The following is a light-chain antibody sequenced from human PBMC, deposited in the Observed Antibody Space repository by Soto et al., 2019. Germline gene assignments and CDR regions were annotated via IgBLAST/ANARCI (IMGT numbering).Light chain of an antibody. CDR2: DTS. CDR1: QSVDSY. CDR3: QQRRNWVS. Sequence: LTQSPAILSLSPGEKATLSCTASQSVDSYMAWYQQRPGQPPRLLIHDTSHRASGVPARFRGSGSGTDFTLTITSLEPEDFAVDFCQQRRNWVSFGPGTRV. J-gene: IGKJ3*01. V-gene: IGKV3-11*01.